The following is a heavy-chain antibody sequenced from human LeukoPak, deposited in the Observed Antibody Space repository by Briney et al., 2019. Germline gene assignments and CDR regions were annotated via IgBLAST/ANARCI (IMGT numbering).Heavy chain of an antibody. CDR3: ARHIQYYYDSSGYFLFDY. Sequence: SSETLSLTCAVYGGSFSGYYWSWIRQPPGKGLEWIGEINHSGSTNYNPSLKSRVTISVDTSKNQFSLKLSSVTAADTAVYYCARHIQYYYDSSGYFLFDYWGQGTLVTVSS. V-gene: IGHV4-34*01. D-gene: IGHD3-22*01. CDR1: GGSFSGYY. CDR2: INHSGST. J-gene: IGHJ4*02.